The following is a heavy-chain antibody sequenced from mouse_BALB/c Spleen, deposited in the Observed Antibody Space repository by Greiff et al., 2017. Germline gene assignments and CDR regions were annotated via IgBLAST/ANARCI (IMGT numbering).Heavy chain of an antibody. V-gene: IGHV1-9*01. CDR1: GYTFSSYW. CDR2: ILPGSGST. J-gene: IGHJ2*01. Sequence: QVQLQQSGAELMKPGASVKISCKATGYTFSSYWIEWVKQRPGHGLEWIGEILPGSGSTNYNEKFKGKATFTADTSSNTAYMQLSSLTSEDTAVYYCAKYPYGYDDYFDYWGQGTTLTVSS. D-gene: IGHD2-2*01. CDR3: AKYPYGYDDYFDY.